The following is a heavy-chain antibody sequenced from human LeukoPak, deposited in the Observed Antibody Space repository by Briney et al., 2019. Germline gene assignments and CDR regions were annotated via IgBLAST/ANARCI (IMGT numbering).Heavy chain of an antibody. Sequence: GGSLRLSCAASGFTFDDYAMHWVRQAPGKGLEWVSGISWNSGSIGYADSVKGRFTISRDNAKNSLYLQMNSLRAEDTALYYCAISKGGTRWYPFDYWGQGTLVTVSS. CDR3: AISKGGTRWYPFDY. V-gene: IGHV3-9*01. J-gene: IGHJ4*02. D-gene: IGHD4-23*01. CDR1: GFTFDDYA. CDR2: ISWNSGSI.